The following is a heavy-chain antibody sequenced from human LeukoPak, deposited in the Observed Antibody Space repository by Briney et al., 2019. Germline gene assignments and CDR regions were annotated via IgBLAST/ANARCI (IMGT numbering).Heavy chain of an antibody. D-gene: IGHD2-2*01. CDR2: IYYSGST. Sequence: SETLSLTCTVSGGSISSYYWSWIRQPPGKGLEWIGYIYYSGSTNYNPSPKSRVTISVDTSKNQFSLKLSSVTAADTAVYYCARFGWVVPAAMFAFDYWGQGTLDTVSS. V-gene: IGHV4-59*08. CDR1: GGSISSYY. J-gene: IGHJ4*02. CDR3: ARFGWVVPAAMFAFDY.